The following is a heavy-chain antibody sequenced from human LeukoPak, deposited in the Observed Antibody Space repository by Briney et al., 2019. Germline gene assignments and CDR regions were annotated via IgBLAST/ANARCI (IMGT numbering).Heavy chain of an antibody. CDR3: ARDNDRKDDS. V-gene: IGHV3-7*01. Sequence: PGESLRLSCAASGFTFSKYWMTWVRQAPGKGLEWVANMNQDGSGKYYVDSVKGRFAISRDNAKNSLYLQMNNLRVEDTAVYYCARDNDRKDDSWGQGTLVTVSS. CDR1: GFTFSKYW. J-gene: IGHJ5*02. CDR2: MNQDGSGK. D-gene: IGHD3-16*01.